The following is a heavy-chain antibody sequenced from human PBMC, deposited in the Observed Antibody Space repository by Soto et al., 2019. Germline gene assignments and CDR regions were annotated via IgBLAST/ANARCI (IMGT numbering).Heavy chain of an antibody. Sequence: GESLKIYCQSSGYTFSNFWIGWVRQLPGKGLEWMGIIYPGDHETRYSPSFHGKVTISADRSINPAYLQWNSLEASDPAFYFCARSPRSSPYFDYWGQGALVTVSS. CDR3: ARSPRSSPYFDY. D-gene: IGHD6-13*01. CDR2: IYPGDHET. CDR1: GYTFSNFW. V-gene: IGHV5-51*01. J-gene: IGHJ4*02.